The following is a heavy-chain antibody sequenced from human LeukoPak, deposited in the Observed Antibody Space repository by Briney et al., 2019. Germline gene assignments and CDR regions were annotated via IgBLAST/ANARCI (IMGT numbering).Heavy chain of an antibody. D-gene: IGHD3-3*01. CDR1: GGSLSGYY. CDR2: INHSGST. J-gene: IGHJ6*03. Sequence: PSETLSLTCAVSGGSLSGYYWNWIRQSPGKGLEWIGEINHSGSTNFNPSLKSRVSISVDTSKNQFSLKLSSVTAADTGVYYCAGPGGVVSRSGFYRGYYYRAVWGKGPTVTVPS. V-gene: IGHV4-34*01. CDR3: AGPGGVVSRSGFYRGYYYRAV.